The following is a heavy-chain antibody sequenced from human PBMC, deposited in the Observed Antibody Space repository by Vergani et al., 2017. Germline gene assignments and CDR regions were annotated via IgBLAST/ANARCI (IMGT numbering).Heavy chain of an antibody. Sequence: QVQLVQSGAEVKKPGASVKVSCKASGYTFTGYYMHWVRQAPGQGLEWMGWINPNSGGTNYAQKFQGRVTMTRDTSISTAYMALSRLRSDDTAVYYCARAVITMVRGVLYYYYGMDVWSQGTTVTVSS. J-gene: IGHJ6*02. CDR1: GYTFTGYY. CDR3: ARAVITMVRGVLYYYYGMDV. CDR2: INPNSGGT. D-gene: IGHD3-10*01. V-gene: IGHV1-2*02.